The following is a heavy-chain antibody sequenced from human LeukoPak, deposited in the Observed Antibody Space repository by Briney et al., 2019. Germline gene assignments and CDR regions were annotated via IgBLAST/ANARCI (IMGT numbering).Heavy chain of an antibody. CDR2: IIPIFGIA. V-gene: IGHV1-69*17. D-gene: IGHD1-26*01. Sequence: GSSVKVSCKASGGTFSSYAISWVRQAPGQGLEWMGGIIPIFGIANYAQKFQGRVTITADKSTSTAYMELSSLRSEDTAVYYCARDKWVYIWSYYEQFDIWGQGTMVTVSS. CDR3: ARDKWVYIWSYYEQFDI. CDR1: GGTFSSYA. J-gene: IGHJ3*02.